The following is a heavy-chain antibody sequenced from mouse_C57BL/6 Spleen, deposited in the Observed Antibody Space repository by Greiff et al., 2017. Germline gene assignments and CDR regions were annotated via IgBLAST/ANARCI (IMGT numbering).Heavy chain of an antibody. D-gene: IGHD3-3*01. Sequence: EVQRVESGAELVRPGASVKLSCTASGFNIKDDYMHWVKQRPEQGLEWIGWIDPENGDTEYASKFQGKATITADTSSNTAYLQLSSLTSEDTAVYYCTTGGRDYFDYWGQGTTRTVSS. CDR2: IDPENGDT. CDR1: GFNIKDDY. J-gene: IGHJ2*01. CDR3: TTGGRDYFDY. V-gene: IGHV14-4*01.